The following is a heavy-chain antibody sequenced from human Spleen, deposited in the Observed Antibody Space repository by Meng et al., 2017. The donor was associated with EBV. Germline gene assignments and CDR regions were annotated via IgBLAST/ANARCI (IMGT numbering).Heavy chain of an antibody. V-gene: IGHV4-30-4*01. CDR1: CASTSSVGPQ. D-gene: IGHD3-22*01. Sequence: QVQLQESGPGLVKPSETLSRTCAVLCASTSSVGPQWSWLRQPPGKGLEWIGYIYYNGATYYNPSLKSRLSISLDTSKNYLSLKVHSVTAADTAVYYCARGVDSSGFNLYYYDYWGQGALVTVSS. CDR3: ARGVDSSGFNLYYYDY. CDR2: IYYNGAT. J-gene: IGHJ4*02.